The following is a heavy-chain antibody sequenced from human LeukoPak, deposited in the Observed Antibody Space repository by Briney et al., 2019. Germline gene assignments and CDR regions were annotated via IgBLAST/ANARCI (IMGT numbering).Heavy chain of an antibody. V-gene: IGHV3-7*01. CDR3: ARDKGYGSDY. CDR1: GFSFSSYA. D-gene: IGHD3-10*01. Sequence: GGSLRLSCAVSGFSFSSYAMSWVRQAPGKGLEWVACIKQDGSQKDYVDSVKGRFTISRDNAKNSLYLQMSSLRAEDTAMYYCARDKGYGSDYWGPGVQVTVSS. J-gene: IGHJ4*02. CDR2: IKQDGSQK.